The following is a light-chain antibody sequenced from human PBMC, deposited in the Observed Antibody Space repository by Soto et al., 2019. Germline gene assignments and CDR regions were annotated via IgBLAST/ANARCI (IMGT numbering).Light chain of an antibody. J-gene: IGKJ2*01. V-gene: IGKV1-5*01. CDR2: DAS. CDR1: QSISSW. Sequence: DIQMTQSPSTLSASVGDRVTITCRASQSISSWLAWYQQKTGKAPKLLIYDASSLESGARSRFSGSGSGTEFTLTISSLQPDDFATYYGQQYNSYSPYTFGQGTKLEIK. CDR3: QQYNSYSPYT.